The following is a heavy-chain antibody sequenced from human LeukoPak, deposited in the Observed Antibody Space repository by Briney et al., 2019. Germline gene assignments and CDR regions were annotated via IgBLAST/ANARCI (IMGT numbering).Heavy chain of an antibody. CDR2: VYHSGTT. CDR1: GDSIRSGYY. D-gene: IGHD4-17*01. CDR3: ARDPSEDGDFLFDH. Sequence: SETLSLTCVVSGDSIRSGYYWGWVRQPPGKGLEWIGSVYHSGTTHYNPSLNSRVTISLDMSKNQFSLRLTSVTAADTALYFCARDPSEDGDFLFDHWGQGTLVTVSS. J-gene: IGHJ4*02. V-gene: IGHV4-38-2*02.